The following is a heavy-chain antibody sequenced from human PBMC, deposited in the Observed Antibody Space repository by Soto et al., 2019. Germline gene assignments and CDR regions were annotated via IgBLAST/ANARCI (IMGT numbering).Heavy chain of an antibody. D-gene: IGHD3-22*01. Sequence: SATLTLTCTVSGGSISSGDYYWSWIRQPPWKGLEWIGYIYYSGSTYYNPSLKSRVTISVDTSKNQFSLKLSSVTAADTAVYYCARVGEYYYDSSGYAGYYYYGMDVWGQGTTVTVSS. CDR3: ARVGEYYYDSSGYAGYYYYGMDV. J-gene: IGHJ6*02. V-gene: IGHV4-30-4*01. CDR2: IYYSGST. CDR1: GGSISSGDYY.